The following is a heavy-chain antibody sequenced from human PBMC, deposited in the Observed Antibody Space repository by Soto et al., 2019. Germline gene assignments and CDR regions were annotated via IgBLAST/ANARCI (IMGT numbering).Heavy chain of an antibody. J-gene: IGHJ6*03. Sequence: QITLKESGPTLVKPTQTLTLTCTFSGFSLSTSGVGVGWIRQPPGKALEWLALIYWDDDKRYSPSLESRLTITKDTSKNQVVLTMTNMDPVDTATYCCAHAASDCDYVGYYYYYMDVWGKGTTVTVSS. V-gene: IGHV2-5*02. CDR3: AHAASDCDYVGYYYYYMDV. CDR2: IYWDDDK. CDR1: GFSLSTSGVG. D-gene: IGHD4-17*01.